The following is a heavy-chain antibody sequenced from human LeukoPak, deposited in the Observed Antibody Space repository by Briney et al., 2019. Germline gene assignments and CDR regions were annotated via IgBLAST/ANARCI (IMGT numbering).Heavy chain of an antibody. CDR3: ARVGDSSGYYGYYYYYYGMDV. J-gene: IGHJ6*02. CDR2: INSDGSST. CDR1: GFTFSSYW. Sequence: PGGSLRLSCAASGFTFSSYWMHWVRHAPGKGLVWVSRINSDGSSTSYADSVKGRFTISRGNDKNTLYLQMNSLRAEDTAVYYCARVGDSSGYYGYYYYYYGMDVWGQGTTVTVSS. V-gene: IGHV3-74*01. D-gene: IGHD3-22*01.